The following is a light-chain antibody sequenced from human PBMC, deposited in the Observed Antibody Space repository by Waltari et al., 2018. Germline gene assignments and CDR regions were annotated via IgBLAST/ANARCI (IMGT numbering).Light chain of an antibody. Sequence: DIQMTQSPSSLSASVGERVTITCQANQDIRNNLNWYQQKPGKAPNLLIFEASTLQKGVPTRFSGSGFARYFSFTISSLQSEDITTYFCQQSNNLPVTFGPGTKVHIK. CDR2: EAS. CDR3: QQSNNLPVT. V-gene: IGKV1-33*01. J-gene: IGKJ3*01. CDR1: QDIRNN.